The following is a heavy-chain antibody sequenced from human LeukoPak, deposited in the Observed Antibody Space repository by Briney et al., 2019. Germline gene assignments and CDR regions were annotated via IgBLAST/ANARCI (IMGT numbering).Heavy chain of an antibody. CDR1: GFTFSSYS. CDR3: ARGHAEDRSTGYFDY. V-gene: IGHV3-21*01. D-gene: IGHD1-14*01. Sequence: GGSLRLSCAASGFTFSSYSMNWVRQAPGKGLEWVSSISSRGSYIYSADSGKGRFTISRDNAKNSLSLQMNSLRAEDTAVYYCARGHAEDRSTGYFDYWGKGTLVTVSS. CDR2: ISSRGSYI. J-gene: IGHJ4*02.